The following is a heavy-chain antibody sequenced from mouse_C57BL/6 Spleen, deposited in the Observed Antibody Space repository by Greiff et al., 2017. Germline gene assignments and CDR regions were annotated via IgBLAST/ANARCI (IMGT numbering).Heavy chain of an antibody. Sequence: EVKLVESGGGLVQPGGSMKLSCVASGFTFSNYWMNWVRQSPEKGLEWVAQIRLKSDNYATHYAESVKGRFTISRDDSKSSVYLQMNNLRAEDTGIYYCTVPFITTVVATRDWYFDVWGTGTTVTVSS. CDR2: IRLKSDNYAT. D-gene: IGHD1-1*01. V-gene: IGHV6-3*01. CDR1: GFTFSNYW. J-gene: IGHJ1*03. CDR3: TVPFITTVVATRDWYFDV.